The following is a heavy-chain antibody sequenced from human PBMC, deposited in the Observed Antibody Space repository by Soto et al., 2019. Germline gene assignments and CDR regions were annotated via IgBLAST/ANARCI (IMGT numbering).Heavy chain of an antibody. CDR1: LFSLISSGAG. J-gene: IGHJ4*02. D-gene: IGHD1-26*01. V-gene: IGHV2-5*01. CDR2: ISWKDEK. CDR3: AHRYGGNYYRWYFDS. Sequence: XGPTSAHPTQTLSVTCTFALFSLISSGAGVGWIRQSPGKAPEWLALISWKDEKRYNPGLKSRLTITKDTSKNQVVLTMTDLDPVDTATYFCAHRYGGNYYRWYFDSWGQGTLVTVSS.